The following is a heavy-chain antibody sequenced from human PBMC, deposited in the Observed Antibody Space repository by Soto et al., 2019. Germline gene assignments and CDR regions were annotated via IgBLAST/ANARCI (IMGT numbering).Heavy chain of an antibody. Sequence: PSETLSLTCAVYGGSFSGYYWSWIRQPPGKGLEWIGEINHSGSTNYNPSLKSRVTISVDTSKNQFSLKLSSVTAADTAVYYCARDPLIAALDYWGQGTLVTVSS. J-gene: IGHJ4*02. CDR3: ARDPLIAALDY. CDR1: GGSFSGYY. V-gene: IGHV4-34*01. D-gene: IGHD6-6*01. CDR2: INHSGST.